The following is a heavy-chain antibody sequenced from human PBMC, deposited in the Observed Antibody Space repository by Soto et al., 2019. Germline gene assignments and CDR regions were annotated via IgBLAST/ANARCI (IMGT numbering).Heavy chain of an antibody. Sequence: GGSLRLSCAASGFTFSSYAMHWVRQAPGKGLEWVAVISYDGSNKYYADSVKGRFTISRDNSKNTLYLQMNSLRAEDTAVYYCGTGGYCSSTSCYPPGHYGMDVWGQGTTVTVSS. J-gene: IGHJ6*02. CDR2: ISYDGSNK. CDR3: GTGGYCSSTSCYPPGHYGMDV. CDR1: GFTFSSYA. D-gene: IGHD2-2*01. V-gene: IGHV3-30-3*01.